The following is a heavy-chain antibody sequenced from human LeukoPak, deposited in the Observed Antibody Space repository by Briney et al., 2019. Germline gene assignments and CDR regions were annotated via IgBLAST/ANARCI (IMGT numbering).Heavy chain of an antibody. D-gene: IGHD4-17*01. V-gene: IGHV3-21*01. CDR3: ARDANTVENWLDP. CDR1: GFTFSSYS. CDR2: ISGSSTYI. Sequence: GGSLRLSCAASGFTFSSYSMNWVRQAPGKGLEWVSSISGSSTYIHYADSVKGRFTVSRDNAKKSLYLQMNSLRVEDTAVYYCARDANTVENWLDPWGQGTLVTVSS. J-gene: IGHJ5*02.